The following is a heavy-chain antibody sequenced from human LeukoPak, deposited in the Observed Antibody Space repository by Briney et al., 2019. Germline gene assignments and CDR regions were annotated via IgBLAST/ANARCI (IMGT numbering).Heavy chain of an antibody. CDR3: AAGPYDSSGTFDY. CDR2: IVVGSGNT. Sequence: ASVKVSCKASGFTFTSSAMQWVRQARGQRLEWIGWIVVGSGNTNYAQKFQERVTITRDMSTSTAYMELSSLRSEDTAAYYCAAGPYDSSGTFDYWGQGTLVTVSS. CDR1: GFTFTSSA. V-gene: IGHV1-58*02. D-gene: IGHD3-22*01. J-gene: IGHJ4*02.